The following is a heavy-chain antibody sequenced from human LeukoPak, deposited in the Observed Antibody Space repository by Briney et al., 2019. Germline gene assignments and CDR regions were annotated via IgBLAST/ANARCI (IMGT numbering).Heavy chain of an antibody. CDR1: GGTFSSYA. CDR3: ALNDYGDFYYYYYYMDV. D-gene: IGHD4-17*01. V-gene: IGHV1-69*13. J-gene: IGHJ6*03. Sequence: ASVKVSCKASGGTFSSYAISWVRQAPGQGLEWMGGIIPIFGTANYAQKFQGRVTITADESTSTAYMELSSLRSEDTAVYYCALNDYGDFYYYYYYMDVWGKGTTVTVSS. CDR2: IIPIFGTA.